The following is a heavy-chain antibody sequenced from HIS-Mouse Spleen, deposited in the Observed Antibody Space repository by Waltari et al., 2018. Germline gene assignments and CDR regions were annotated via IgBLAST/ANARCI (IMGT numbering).Heavy chain of an antibody. CDR1: GGSISSSSYY. CDR3: AREIPYSSSWYDWYFDL. CDR2: IYYSGSP. D-gene: IGHD6-13*01. Sequence: QLQLQESGPGLVKPSETLSLTCTVSGGSISSSSYYWGWIRQPPGKGLEWIGSIYYSGSPYYSPSLKGRVTISVDTSRNQFSLKLSSVTAADTAVYYCAREIPYSSSWYDWYFDLWGRGTLVTVSS. V-gene: IGHV4-39*07. J-gene: IGHJ2*01.